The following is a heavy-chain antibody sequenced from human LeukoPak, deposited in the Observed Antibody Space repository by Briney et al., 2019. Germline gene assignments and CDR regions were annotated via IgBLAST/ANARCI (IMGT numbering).Heavy chain of an antibody. CDR3: VRMGRYGDYDY. Sequence: PGGSLRLSCAASGFSFSNYEMSWVRQAPGKGLEWVANIKQDGNEKYYVDSVKGRFTISRDNAKNSLYLQMNSLRAEDTAVYYCVRMGRYGDYDYWGQGTLVTVSS. J-gene: IGHJ4*02. CDR2: IKQDGNEK. D-gene: IGHD4-17*01. CDR1: GFSFSNYE. V-gene: IGHV3-7*01.